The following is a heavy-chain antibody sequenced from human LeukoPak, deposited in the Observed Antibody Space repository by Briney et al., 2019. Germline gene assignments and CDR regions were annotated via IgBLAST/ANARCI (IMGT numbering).Heavy chain of an antibody. CDR2: IYYSGSP. J-gene: IGHJ4*02. CDR1: GGSISSSIYY. Sequence: PSETLSLTCTVSGGSISSSIYYWGWIRQPPGKGLEWIGRIYYSGSPYYNPSLKSRVTISVDTSKNQFPLKLSSVTAADTAVYYCARQLAAAGHFDYWGQGTLVTVSS. V-gene: IGHV4-39*01. CDR3: ARQLAAAGHFDY. D-gene: IGHD6-13*01.